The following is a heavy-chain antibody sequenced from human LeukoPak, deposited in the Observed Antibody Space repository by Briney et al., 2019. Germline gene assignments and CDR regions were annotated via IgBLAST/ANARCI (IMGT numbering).Heavy chain of an antibody. CDR2: ISYDGSNK. D-gene: IGHD1/OR15-1a*01. V-gene: IGHV3-30*18. J-gene: IGHJ4*02. CDR3: AKDFRTD. CDR1: GFTFSSYG. Sequence: GESLRLSCAASGFTFSSYGMHWVRQAPGKGLEWVAVISYDGSNKYYADSVKGRFTISRDNSKNTLYLQMNSLRAEDTAVYYCAKDFRTDWGQGTLVTVSS.